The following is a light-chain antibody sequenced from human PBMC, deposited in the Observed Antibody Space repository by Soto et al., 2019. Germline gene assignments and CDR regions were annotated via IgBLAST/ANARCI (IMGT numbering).Light chain of an antibody. V-gene: IGLV1-40*01. Sequence: QSVLTQPPSVCGAPGQRVTIYCTGSSSDIGAGYDVHWYQQLPGTAPKLLIYGDINRPSGVPDRFSGSKSGTSASLAITGLQAEDEADYYCQSYDASLSGRVVFGGGTKVTVL. CDR3: QSYDASLSGRVV. CDR1: SSDIGAGYD. CDR2: GDI. J-gene: IGLJ2*01.